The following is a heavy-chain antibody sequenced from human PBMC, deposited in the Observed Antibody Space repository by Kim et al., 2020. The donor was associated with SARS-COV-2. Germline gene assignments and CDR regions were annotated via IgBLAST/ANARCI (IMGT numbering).Heavy chain of an antibody. D-gene: IGHD3-10*01. CDR3: ARSITMVRGVIGAFDI. V-gene: IGHV4-39*07. J-gene: IGHJ3*02. Sequence: SETLSLTCTVSGGSISSSSYYWGWIRQPPGKGLEWIGSIYYSGSTYYNPSLKSRVTLSVDTSKNQFSLKLSSVTAADTAVYYCARSITMVRGVIGAFDIWGQGTMVTVSS. CDR1: GGSISSSSYY. CDR2: IYYSGST.